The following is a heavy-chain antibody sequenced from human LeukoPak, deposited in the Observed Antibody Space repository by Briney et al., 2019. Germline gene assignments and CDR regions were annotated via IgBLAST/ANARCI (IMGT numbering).Heavy chain of an antibody. V-gene: IGHV3-21*04. CDR2: ISSSSSYI. D-gene: IGHD3-16*01. CDR1: GFTFSSYS. J-gene: IGHJ3*02. Sequence: GGSLRLSCAASGFTFSSYSMNWVRQAPGKGLEWVSSISSSSSYIYYADSVKGRFTISRDNAKNSLYLQMNSLRAEDTAVFYCAKDRDDYVWGSYLGAFDIWGQGTMVTVSS. CDR3: AKDRDDYVWGSYLGAFDI.